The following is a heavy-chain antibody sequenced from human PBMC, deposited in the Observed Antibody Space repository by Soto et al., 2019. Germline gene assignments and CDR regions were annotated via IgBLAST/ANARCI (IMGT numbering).Heavy chain of an antibody. Sequence: QAQLVQSGPEVKKPGASVKVSCKASGYTFSSYGISWVRQAPGQGLEWLGWISTYDDDTTYAQNLQGRVRMSTDTSTRTVYMDLRSLRSDDTAIYYCARGGYYDSSGSRNYHYYGLDVWGQGTTVTGSS. D-gene: IGHD3-22*01. J-gene: IGHJ6*02. CDR3: ARGGYYDSSGSRNYHYYGLDV. CDR2: ISTYDDDT. CDR1: GYTFSSYG. V-gene: IGHV1-18*01.